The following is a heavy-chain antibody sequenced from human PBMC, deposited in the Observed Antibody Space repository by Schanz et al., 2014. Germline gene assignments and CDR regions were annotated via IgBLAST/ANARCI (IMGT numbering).Heavy chain of an antibody. Sequence: QVQLVQSGSELKKPGASVKVSCKASGYTFTRFAMNFFLPSPFQGLEWMGWINTNNGDPTYAQGFTGRFVFSLDTSVSTAYLQISSLKAEDTAVYYCARGGVVVVTAALNWFDPWGQGTLVTVSS. D-gene: IGHD2-15*01. CDR3: ARGGVVVVTAALNWFDP. V-gene: IGHV7-4-1*02. J-gene: IGHJ5*02. CDR1: GYTFTRFA. CDR2: INTNNGDP.